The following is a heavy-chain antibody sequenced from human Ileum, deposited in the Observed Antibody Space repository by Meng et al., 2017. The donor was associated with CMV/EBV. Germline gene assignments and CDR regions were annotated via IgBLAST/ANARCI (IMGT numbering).Heavy chain of an antibody. J-gene: IGHJ3*02. Sequence: ASVKVSCKASGYTFTNYCMHWVRQAPGQGLEWMGIINPRGGSTSYAQKFQGRVTMTRDTSTSTVYMELSSLRSEDTAVYYCARDRSSTTRPGAFDIWGQGTMVTVSS. D-gene: IGHD6-13*01. CDR2: INPRGGST. V-gene: IGHV1-46*01. CDR1: GYTFTNYC. CDR3: ARDRSSTTRPGAFDI.